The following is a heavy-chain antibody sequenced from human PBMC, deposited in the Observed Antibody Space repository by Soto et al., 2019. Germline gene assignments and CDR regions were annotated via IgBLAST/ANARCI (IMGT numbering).Heavy chain of an antibody. D-gene: IGHD3-10*01. Sequence: SETLSLTCAVSGDSISRGDYSWGWIRQPSGKGLEWIGYIYDSGSAYYNPSLQSRVSLSVDKSKNQFSLKLKSLTAADTAVYYCARGDRITVASHPFPYFDNWGQGALVTVSS. V-gene: IGHV4-30-2*01. J-gene: IGHJ4*02. CDR3: ARGDRITVASHPFPYFDN. CDR2: IYDSGSA. CDR1: GDSISRGDYS.